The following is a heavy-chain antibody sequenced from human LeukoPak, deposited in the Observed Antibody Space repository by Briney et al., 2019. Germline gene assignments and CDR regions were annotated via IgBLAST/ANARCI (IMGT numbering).Heavy chain of an antibody. CDR3: ARDGDPWGGNSKPGY. D-gene: IGHD4-23*01. CDR1: GFTFSSYS. J-gene: IGHJ4*02. Sequence: GGSLRLSCAASGFTFSSYSMNWVRQAPGKGLEWVSSISSSSSYICYADSVKGRFTISRDNAKNSLYLQMNSLRAEDTAVYYCARDGDPWGGNSKPGYWGQGTLVTVSS. V-gene: IGHV3-21*01. CDR2: ISSSSSYI.